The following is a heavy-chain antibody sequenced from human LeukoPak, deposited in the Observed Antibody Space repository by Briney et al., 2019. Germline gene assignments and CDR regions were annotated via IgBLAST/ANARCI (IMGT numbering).Heavy chain of an antibody. CDR1: GLTFSSHS. V-gene: IGHV3-48*01. CDR2: IRSTSRTT. CDR3: ARGQIGGENFDY. Sequence: PGGSLRLSCAASGLTFSSHSMNWVRQAPGKGLEWVSHIRSTSRTTYYAGSVKGRFTISRDDAKNSLYLQMNSLRAEDTAVYYCARGQIGGENFDYWGQGTLVTVSS. J-gene: IGHJ4*02. D-gene: IGHD3-16*01.